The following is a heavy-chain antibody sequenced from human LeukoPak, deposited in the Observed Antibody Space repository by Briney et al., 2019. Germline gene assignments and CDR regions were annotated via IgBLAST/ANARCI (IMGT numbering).Heavy chain of an antibody. J-gene: IGHJ3*02. Sequence: ASVKVSCKASGGTFSSYAISWVRQAPGQGLEWMGRIIPILGIANYAQKFQGRVTITADKSTSTAYMELSSLRSEDTAVYYCASRSNYDILTGPHGYAFDIWGQGTMVTVSS. D-gene: IGHD3-9*01. V-gene: IGHV1-69*04. CDR1: GGTFSSYA. CDR3: ASRSNYDILTGPHGYAFDI. CDR2: IIPILGIA.